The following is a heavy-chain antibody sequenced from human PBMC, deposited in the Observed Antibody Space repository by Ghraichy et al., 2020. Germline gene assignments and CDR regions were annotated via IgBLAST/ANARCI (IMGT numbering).Heavy chain of an antibody. CDR2: IYSGGST. CDR3: ARVDTATPGDY. CDR1: GFTVSSNY. D-gene: IGHD5-18*01. Sequence: GGSLRLSCAASGFTVSSNYMSWVRQAPGKGLEWVSVIYSGGSTYYADSVKGRFTISRDNSKNTLYLQMNSLRAEDTAVYYCARVDTATPGDYWGQGTLVTVSS. J-gene: IGHJ4*02. V-gene: IGHV3-66*01.